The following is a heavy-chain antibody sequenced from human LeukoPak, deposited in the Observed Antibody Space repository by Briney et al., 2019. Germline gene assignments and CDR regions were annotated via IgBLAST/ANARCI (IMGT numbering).Heavy chain of an antibody. J-gene: IGHJ6*04. CDR2: IKQDGSEK. D-gene: IGHD2-15*01. CDR1: GFTFSSYW. V-gene: IGHV3-7*01. Sequence: GGSLRLSCAASGFTFSSYWMSWVRQAPGKGLEWVANIKQDGSEKYYVDSVKGRFTISRDNAKNSLYLQMNSLRAEDTAVYYCARDRLTETDIVVVVAATPLDVWGKGTTVTVSS. CDR3: ARDRLTETDIVVVVAATPLDV.